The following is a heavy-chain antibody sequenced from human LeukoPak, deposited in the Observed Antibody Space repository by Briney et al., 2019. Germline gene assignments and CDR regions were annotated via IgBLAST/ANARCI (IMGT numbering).Heavy chain of an antibody. CDR3: ARVGSSWAPGYFQH. J-gene: IGHJ1*01. CDR1: GGSFSGYY. V-gene: IGHV4-34*01. CDR2: INHSGST. D-gene: IGHD6-13*01. Sequence: SETLSLTCAVYGGSFSGYYWSWIRQPPGKGLEWIGEINHSGSTNYNPSLKSRVTISVDTSKNQFSLKLSSVTAADTAVYYCARVGSSWAPGYFQHWGQGTLVTVSS.